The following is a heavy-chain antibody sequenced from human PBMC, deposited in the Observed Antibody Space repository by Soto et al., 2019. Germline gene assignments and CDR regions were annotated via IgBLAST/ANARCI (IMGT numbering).Heavy chain of an antibody. V-gene: IGHV3-30*03. CDR3: AAHSGNYRNHFDY. CDR1: GFTFSTYG. CDR2: ISYDGTNK. Sequence: PGGSLRLSCAASGFTFSTYGMHWVRQAPGKGLEWVALISYDGTNKYYGDSVKGRFTISRDNPKNTLYLQMNSLRAEDTAVYYCAAHSGNYRNHFDYWGLGTLVTVSS. D-gene: IGHD1-1*01. J-gene: IGHJ4*02.